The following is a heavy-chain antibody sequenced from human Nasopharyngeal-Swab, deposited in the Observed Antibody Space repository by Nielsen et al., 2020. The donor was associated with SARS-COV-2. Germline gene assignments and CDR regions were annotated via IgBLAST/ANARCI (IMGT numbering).Heavy chain of an antibody. D-gene: IGHD3-3*01. CDR3: ARDGLDYDFWSAYFMDV. J-gene: IGHJ6*02. Sequence: GESLKISCAASGFTFNNYNFNWVRQAPGKGLEWVPSISSSSYIYYADSVKGRFTISRDNAKNSLYLQMNSLRAEDTAVYYCARDGLDYDFWSAYFMDVWGQGTTVTVSS. CDR1: GFTFNNYN. V-gene: IGHV3-21*01. CDR2: ISSSSYI.